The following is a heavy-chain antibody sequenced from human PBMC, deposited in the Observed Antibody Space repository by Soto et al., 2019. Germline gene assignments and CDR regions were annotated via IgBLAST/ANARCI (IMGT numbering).Heavy chain of an antibody. J-gene: IGHJ6*02. Sequence: SVKVSCKASGGTFSSYAISWVRQAPGQGLEWMGGIIPIFGTANYAQKFQGRVTITADESTSTAYMELSSLRSEDTAVYYCARVDSSGWSPLYYYYYGMDVWGQGTTVTVSS. CDR1: GGTFSSYA. CDR3: ARVDSSGWSPLYYYYYGMDV. D-gene: IGHD6-19*01. V-gene: IGHV1-69*13. CDR2: IIPIFGTA.